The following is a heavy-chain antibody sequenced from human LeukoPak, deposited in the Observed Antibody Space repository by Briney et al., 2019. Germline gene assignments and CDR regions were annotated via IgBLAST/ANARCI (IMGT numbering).Heavy chain of an antibody. CDR2: VSTGSNYI. J-gene: IGHJ3*02. CDR3: ARVFRPSLTVFIIRGAFDI. CDR1: GFALKSYS. Sequence: GGSLRLSCAGSGFALKSYSLNWVRQAPGKGLEWVSSVSTGSNYIYYADSVKGRFTISRDNDKNSLYLQMNSPRVEDTAVYYCARVFRPSLTVFIIRGAFDIWGQGTMVTVSS. D-gene: IGHD3-3*01. V-gene: IGHV3-21*01.